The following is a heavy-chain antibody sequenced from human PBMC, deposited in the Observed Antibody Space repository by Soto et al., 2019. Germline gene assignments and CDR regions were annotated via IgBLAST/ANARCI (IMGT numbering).Heavy chain of an antibody. V-gene: IGHV3-33*01. CDR2: IWYDGSNK. D-gene: IGHD5-18*01. CDR3: ARDSSGYSYGSDY. CDR1: GLTFSSYG. J-gene: IGHJ4*02. Sequence: QVQLVESGGGVVQPGRSLRLSCAASGLTFSSYGMHWVRQAPGKGLEWVAVIWYDGSNKYYADSVKGRFTISRDNSKNTLYLQMNSLRAEDTAVYYCARDSSGYSYGSDYWGQGTLVTVSS.